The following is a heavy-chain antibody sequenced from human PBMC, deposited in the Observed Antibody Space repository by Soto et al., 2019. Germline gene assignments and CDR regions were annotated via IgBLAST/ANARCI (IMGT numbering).Heavy chain of an antibody. CDR2: ISGSGGST. V-gene: IGHV3-23*01. D-gene: IGHD2-15*01. Sequence: QPGGSLRLSCAASGFTFSSYAMSWVRQAPGKGLEWVSAISGSGGSTYYADSVKGRFTISRDNSKNTLYLQMNSLRAEDTAVYYCAKDPGLSYCSGGSCYSGFDPWGQGTLVTVSS. CDR3: AKDPGLSYCSGGSCYSGFDP. CDR1: GFTFSSYA. J-gene: IGHJ5*02.